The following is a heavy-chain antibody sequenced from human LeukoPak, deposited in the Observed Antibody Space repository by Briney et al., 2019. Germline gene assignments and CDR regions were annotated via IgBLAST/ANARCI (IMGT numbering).Heavy chain of an antibody. CDR1: GYTFTYYY. CDR3: ARHASDFYYDFWSGLGQGFDP. CDR2: INPNSGGT. V-gene: IGHV1-2*02. Sequence: AASVKVSCKASGYTFTYYYMHWVRQAPGHGLEWMGWINPNSGGTIYAQKFQGRVTMTRDTSISTAYLELSRLTSDDTAVYYCARHASDFYYDFWSGLGQGFDPWGQGTLVTVSS. J-gene: IGHJ5*02. D-gene: IGHD3-3*01.